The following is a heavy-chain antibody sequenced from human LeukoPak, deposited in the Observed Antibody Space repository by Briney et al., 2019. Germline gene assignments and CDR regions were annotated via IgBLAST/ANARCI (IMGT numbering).Heavy chain of an antibody. J-gene: IGHJ4*02. Sequence: GGSLRLSCAASGFTFSSYWMHWVRQAPGKGLVWVSRINSDGSSTSYADSVKGRFTISRDNAKNTLYLQMNSLRAEDTAVYYCASEHYYDSSGYYYRFFGYWGQGTLVTVYS. CDR1: GFTFSSYW. D-gene: IGHD3-22*01. V-gene: IGHV3-74*01. CDR3: ASEHYYDSSGYYYRFFGY. CDR2: INSDGSST.